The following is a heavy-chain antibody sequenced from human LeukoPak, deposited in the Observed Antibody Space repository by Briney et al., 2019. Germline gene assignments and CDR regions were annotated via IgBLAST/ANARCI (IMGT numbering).Heavy chain of an antibody. Sequence: SVNVSCKASRGTCSSYAISWVRQPPAQGLEGRGSIIPIFCIANHTQELQGRVTINADKYTSTAYMEPSSLRSEDTAVYYCARDSTRYYDFWSDYYYYGMDVWGQGTTVTVSS. D-gene: IGHD3-3*01. V-gene: IGHV1-69*04. CDR3: ARDSTRYYDFWSDYYYYGMDV. J-gene: IGHJ6*02. CDR2: IIPIFCIA. CDR1: RGTCSSYA.